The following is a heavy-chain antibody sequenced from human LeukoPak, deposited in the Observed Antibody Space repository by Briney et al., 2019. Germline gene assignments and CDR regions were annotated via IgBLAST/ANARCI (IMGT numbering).Heavy chain of an antibody. J-gene: IGHJ4*02. CDR1: GGSISSSSYY. Sequence: PSETLSLTCTVSGGSISSSSYYWGWIRQPPGKGLEWIGSIYYSGSTYYNPSLKSRVTISVDTSKNQFSLKLSSVTAADTAVYYCARVAGAKTYYYGSGRPGYFDYWGQGTLVTVSS. CDR2: IYYSGST. CDR3: ARVAGAKTYYYGSGRPGYFDY. D-gene: IGHD3-10*01. V-gene: IGHV4-39*07.